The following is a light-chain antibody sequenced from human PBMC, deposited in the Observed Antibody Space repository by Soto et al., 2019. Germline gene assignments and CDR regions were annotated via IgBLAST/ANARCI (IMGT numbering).Light chain of an antibody. Sequence: QSALTQPRSVSGSPGQSVTISCTETSSDVGGYNYVSWYQQHPGKAPKLMIYDVSQRPSGVPDRFSGSKSGNTASLTISGLQHEDEADYYCCSYAGSHFLFGGGTKLTVL. CDR1: SSDVGGYNY. CDR2: DVS. V-gene: IGLV2-11*01. J-gene: IGLJ2*01. CDR3: CSYAGSHFL.